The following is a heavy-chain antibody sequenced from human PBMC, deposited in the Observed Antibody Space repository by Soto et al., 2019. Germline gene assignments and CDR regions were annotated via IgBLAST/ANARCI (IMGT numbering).Heavy chain of an antibody. V-gene: IGHV3-48*02. CDR1: GFTFKTYN. CDR3: ARDPSPDSSGWYYFDY. D-gene: IGHD6-19*01. CDR2: IGTSGTPV. Sequence: EVQLEESGGALVQPGGSLRLSCAASGFTFKTYNMNWVRQAPGKGLEWVSYIGTSGTPVYYADSVKGRFTLSKDNAKNSLFLQMHSLRDEDTALYFCARDPSPDSSGWYYFDYWGQGTLVTVSS. J-gene: IGHJ4*02.